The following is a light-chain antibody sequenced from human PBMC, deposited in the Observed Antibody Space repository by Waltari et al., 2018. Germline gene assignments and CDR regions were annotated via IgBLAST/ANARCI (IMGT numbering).Light chain of an antibody. V-gene: IGKV3-15*01. CDR2: GAS. CDR3: QQYNNLWT. J-gene: IGKJ1*01. CDR1: QSVSSI. Sequence: EIVMTQSPATLSVSPGERATLSCRASQSVSSILAWYQQKPGQAPRLLIYGASTRATGIPARFSGSGSGTEFTLTISSLQSEDFAVYYCQQYNNLWTFGQGTKVEIK.